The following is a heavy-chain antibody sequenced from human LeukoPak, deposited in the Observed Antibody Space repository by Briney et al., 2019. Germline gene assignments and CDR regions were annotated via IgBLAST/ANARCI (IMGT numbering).Heavy chain of an antibody. J-gene: IGHJ4*02. D-gene: IGHD3-3*01. Sequence: GRSLRLSCAASGFTFSSYGMHWVRQAPGKGLEWVSLISWNGARIHYGDSVKGRFTISRDNSKNTLYLQMTSLRAGDTAVYYCAKEARFWSGIWHFDYWGQGTLVTVSS. CDR2: ISWNGARI. CDR1: GFTFSSYG. V-gene: IGHV3-NL1*01. CDR3: AKEARFWSGIWHFDY.